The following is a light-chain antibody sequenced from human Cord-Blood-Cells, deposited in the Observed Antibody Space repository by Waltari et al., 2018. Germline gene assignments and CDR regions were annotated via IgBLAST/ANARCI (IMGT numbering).Light chain of an antibody. CDR2: DVS. Sequence: QSALTQPRSVSGSPGQSVTISCTGTSSDVGRYNYVSWYQQHPGKAPNLMIYDVSKRPSGVHDRFSGSQAGTTASLTISGLQAEDEADYYGCSYAGSYTVFGGGTKLTVL. CDR3: CSYAGSYTV. V-gene: IGLV2-11*01. CDR1: SSDVGRYNY. J-gene: IGLJ2*01.